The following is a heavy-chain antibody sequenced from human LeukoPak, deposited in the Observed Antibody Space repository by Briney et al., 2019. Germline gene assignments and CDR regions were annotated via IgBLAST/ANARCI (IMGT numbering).Heavy chain of an antibody. Sequence: PGGSLRLSCAASGFTFSSYSMNWVRQAPGKGLEWVSYISSSSSTIYYADSVKGRFTISRDNAKNSLYLQMYSLRAEDTAVYYCARDGSSSWYRGGAANPHTYWGQGTLVTVSS. CDR3: ARDGSSSWYRGGAANPHTY. CDR1: GFTFSSYS. V-gene: IGHV3-48*04. D-gene: IGHD6-13*01. CDR2: ISSSSSTI. J-gene: IGHJ4*02.